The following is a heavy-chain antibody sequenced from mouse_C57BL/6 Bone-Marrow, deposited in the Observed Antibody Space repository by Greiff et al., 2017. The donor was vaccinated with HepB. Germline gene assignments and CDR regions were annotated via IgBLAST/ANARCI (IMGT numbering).Heavy chain of an antibody. J-gene: IGHJ2*01. D-gene: IGHD1-1*01. CDR1: GYTFTSYW. CDR3: AITTVVAKYFDY. V-gene: IGHV1-50*01. CDR2: IDPSDSYT. Sequence: LQQPGAELVKPGASVKLSCKASGYTFTSYWMQWVKQRPGQGLEWIGEIDPSDSYTNYNQKFKGKATLTVDTSSSTAYMQLSSLTSEDSAVYYCAITTVVAKYFDYWGQGTTLTVSS.